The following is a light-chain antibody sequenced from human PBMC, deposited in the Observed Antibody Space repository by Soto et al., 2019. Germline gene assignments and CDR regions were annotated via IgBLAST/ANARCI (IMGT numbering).Light chain of an antibody. J-gene: IGKJ4*01. CDR2: GAS. Sequence: DIVLTQSPGTLSLSPGERATLSCRASQSVRSNLAWYQQKPGQGPRLLIFGASTRATNIPARFSGSGSGTEFTLTISSLQSEDFAVYYCQEYINWPSLTFGGGTKVEIK. CDR3: QEYINWPSLT. V-gene: IGKV3-15*01. CDR1: QSVRSN.